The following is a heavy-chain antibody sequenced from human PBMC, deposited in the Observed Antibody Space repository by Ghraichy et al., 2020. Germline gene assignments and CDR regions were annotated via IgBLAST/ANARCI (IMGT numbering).Heavy chain of an antibody. J-gene: IGHJ4*02. CDR1: GFTFSNFA. CDR2: ISATGAGT. Sequence: GGSLRLSCAASGFTFSNFALAWVRQTPGKGLEWVSGISATGAGTYYADSVKGRFSISRDNSRNTLYLQMNSLRVEDTALYFCAKNPTPISMITVMTRTGPGYFDNWGQGTLVAVSS. D-gene: IGHD3-22*01. CDR3: AKNPTPISMITVMTRTGPGYFDN. V-gene: IGHV3-23*01.